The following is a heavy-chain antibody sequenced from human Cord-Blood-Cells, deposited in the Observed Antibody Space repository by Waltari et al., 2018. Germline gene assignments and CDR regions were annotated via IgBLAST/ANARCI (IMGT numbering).Heavy chain of an antibody. CDR2: INPNSGGT. D-gene: IGHD3-3*01. CDR3: ARDRNRAFWSGYYAFDI. J-gene: IGHJ3*02. V-gene: IGHV1-2*04. Sequence: QVQLVQSGAEVTQPGASVKVSCKASGYTFTGYYLHWVRQAPGQGLEWMGWINPNSGGTNYAQKFQGWVTMTRDTSISTAYMELSRLRSDDTAVYYCARDRNRAFWSGYYAFDIWGQGTMVTVSS. CDR1: GYTFTGYY.